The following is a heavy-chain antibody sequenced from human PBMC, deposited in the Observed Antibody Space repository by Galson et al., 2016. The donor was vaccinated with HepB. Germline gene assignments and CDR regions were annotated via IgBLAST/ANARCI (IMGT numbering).Heavy chain of an antibody. CDR1: GLPFSTYS. J-gene: IGHJ3*02. CDR3: VRDSHFGAFDI. Sequence: SLRLSCAASGLPFSTYSMNWVRLAPGKGLEWVSYIHSDSSYIYYADSVNGRFTISRDNAKNSLSLRMNSLRAEDTAVYYCVRDSHFGAFDIWGQGTMVTVSS. D-gene: IGHD3-10*01. CDR2: IHSDSSYI. V-gene: IGHV3-21*01.